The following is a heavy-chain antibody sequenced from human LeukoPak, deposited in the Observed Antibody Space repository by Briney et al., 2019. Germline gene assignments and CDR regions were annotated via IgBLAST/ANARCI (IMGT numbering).Heavy chain of an antibody. CDR2: ISYDGSNK. CDR3: ARGIAAAGTPDY. Sequence: GGSLRLSCAASGFTFSSYAMHWVRQAPGKGLEWVAVISYDGSNKYYADSVKGRFTISRDNSKNTLYLQMNSLRAEDTAVYYCARGIAAAGTPDYWGQGTLVTVSS. V-gene: IGHV3-30*04. CDR1: GFTFSSYA. D-gene: IGHD6-13*01. J-gene: IGHJ4*02.